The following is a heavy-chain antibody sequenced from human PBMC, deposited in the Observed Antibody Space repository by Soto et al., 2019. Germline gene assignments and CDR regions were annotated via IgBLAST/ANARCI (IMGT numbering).Heavy chain of an antibody. CDR1: GYTVTSYG. Sequence: ASVKVSCKASGYTVTSYGISWVRQAPGQGLEWMGWISAYNGNTNYAQKLQGRVTMTTDTSTSTAYMELRSLRSDDTAVYYCAREQWGAPQGLFDYWGQGTLGTVSS. D-gene: IGHD1-26*01. J-gene: IGHJ4*02. CDR3: AREQWGAPQGLFDY. CDR2: ISAYNGNT. V-gene: IGHV1-18*04.